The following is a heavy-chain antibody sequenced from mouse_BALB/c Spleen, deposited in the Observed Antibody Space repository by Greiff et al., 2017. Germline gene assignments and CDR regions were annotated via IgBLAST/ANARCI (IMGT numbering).Heavy chain of an antibody. CDR3: ARQAITKGYFDY. Sequence: EVQGVESGGDLVKPGGSLKLSCAASGFTFSSYGMSWVRQTPDKRLEWVATISSGGSYTYYPDSVKGRFTISRDNAKNTLYLQMSSLKSEDTAKYYCARQAITKGYFDYWGQGTTLTVSS. CDR1: GFTFSSYG. D-gene: IGHD2-4*01. V-gene: IGHV5-6*01. J-gene: IGHJ2*01. CDR2: ISSGGSYT.